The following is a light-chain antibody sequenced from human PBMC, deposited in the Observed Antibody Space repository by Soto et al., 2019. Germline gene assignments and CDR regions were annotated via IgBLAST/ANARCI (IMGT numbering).Light chain of an antibody. CDR1: QGIANF. V-gene: IGKV1-9*01. J-gene: IGKJ3*01. CDR3: QPLNSFPIP. CDR2: GAS. Sequence: IQLTQSPSSLSASVGDRVTISCRASQGIANFLAWYQQKPGKAPKLLIYGASTLQSGVPSRFSGSGSGTDFTLTISSLQPEDFATYSCQPLNSFPIPFGPGTKVDIK.